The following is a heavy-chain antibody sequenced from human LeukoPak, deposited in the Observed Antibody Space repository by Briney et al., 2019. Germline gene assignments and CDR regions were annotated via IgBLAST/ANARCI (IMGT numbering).Heavy chain of an antibody. V-gene: IGHV3-74*01. D-gene: IGHD1-26*01. CDR3: ARDYWESGIDYFDY. CDR1: GFTFSSYW. J-gene: IGHJ4*02. Sequence: GGSLRLSCAASGFTFSSYWMHWVRQAPGKGLIWVSRINSDGSSTSYADSVKGRFTISRDNAKNRLYLQMNSLRADDTAVYYCARDYWESGIDYFDYWGQGTLVTVSS. CDR2: INSDGSST.